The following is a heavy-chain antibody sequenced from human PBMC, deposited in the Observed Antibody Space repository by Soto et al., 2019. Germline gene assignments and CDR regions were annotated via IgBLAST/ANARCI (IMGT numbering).Heavy chain of an antibody. Sequence: ASVKVACKTAGDTFGRFGISWVRQVPEQGLEWMGWINTSNGDTNYAQKFKDRVTMTTDKSTETVYMEVKSLRSDDTAIYYCARCKFYF. J-gene: IGHJ4*01. V-gene: IGHV1-18*01. CDR2: INTSNGDT. CDR3: ARCKFYF. CDR1: GDTFGRFG.